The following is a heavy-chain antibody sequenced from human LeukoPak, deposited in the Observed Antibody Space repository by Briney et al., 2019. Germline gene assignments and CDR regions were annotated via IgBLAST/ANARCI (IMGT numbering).Heavy chain of an antibody. J-gene: IGHJ6*03. CDR1: GGSISGNYY. CDR2: IYTSGST. V-gene: IGHV4-61*02. Sequence: PSQTLSLTCTVSGGSISGNYYWSWIRQPAGKGLEWIGRIYTSGSTNYNPSLKSRVTMSVDTSKNQFSLKLSSVTAADTAVYYCARSSSPSGYCSSTSCYEGQYYYYYMDVWGKGTTVTISS. D-gene: IGHD2-2*01. CDR3: ARSSSPSGYCSSTSCYEGQYYYYYMDV.